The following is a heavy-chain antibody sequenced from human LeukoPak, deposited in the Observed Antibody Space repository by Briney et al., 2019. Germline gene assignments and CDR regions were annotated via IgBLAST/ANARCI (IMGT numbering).Heavy chain of an antibody. CDR2: INPNSGGT. Sequence: ASVKVSCKASGYXFTGYYIHWVRQAPGQGLEWMGWINPNSGGTNYAQKFQGRVTMTRDTSISTAYMELSRLRSDDTAVYYCAREVTMVRGVRFFDYWGQGTLVTVSS. CDR1: GYXFTGYY. J-gene: IGHJ4*02. V-gene: IGHV1-2*02. D-gene: IGHD3-10*01. CDR3: AREVTMVRGVRFFDY.